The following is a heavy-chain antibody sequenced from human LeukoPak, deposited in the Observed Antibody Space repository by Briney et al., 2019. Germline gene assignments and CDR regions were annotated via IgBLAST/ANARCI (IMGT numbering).Heavy chain of an antibody. J-gene: IGHJ4*02. CDR2: ISGRGDST. CDR1: GFNFRSFA. V-gene: IGHV3-23*01. Sequence: GGSLRLSCAASGFNFRSFAMSWVRQAPGKGLEWVSVISGRGDSTHYADSVKGRCTISRDNSKNTLSLQMYSLRAEDTAVYYCAKAHTSSWYYFGDWGQGARVTVSS. D-gene: IGHD6-13*01. CDR3: AKAHTSSWYYFGD.